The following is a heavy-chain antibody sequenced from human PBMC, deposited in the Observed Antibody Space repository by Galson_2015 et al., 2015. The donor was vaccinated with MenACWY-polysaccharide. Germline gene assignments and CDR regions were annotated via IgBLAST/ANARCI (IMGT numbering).Heavy chain of an antibody. D-gene: IGHD3-16*01. CDR2: ISFDGGT. J-gene: IGHJ5*02. CDR3: ARGGRAVSNRNCFDP. CDR1: GDSIPSGGYF. V-gene: IGHV4-31*03. Sequence: LSLTCTVSGDSIPSGGYFWSWLRQPPGKGLEWIASISFDGGTYYHPSLKSRVTMSLDTPKNQFSLQLNSVNAADTAVYYCARGGRAVSNRNCFDPWGQGTLVTVSS.